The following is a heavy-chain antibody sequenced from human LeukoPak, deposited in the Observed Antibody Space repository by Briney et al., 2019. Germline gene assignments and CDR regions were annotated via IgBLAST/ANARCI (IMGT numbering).Heavy chain of an antibody. Sequence: GGSLRLSCAASGFTFSRSWMHWVRQAPGKGLVWVSRINDDGSTTSYADSVKGRFTISRDNAKKSLYLQMNSLRAEDTAVYYCTRDREPRNSQYYFDSWGQGTLVTVSS. CDR3: TRDREPRNSQYYFDS. CDR1: GFTFSRSW. D-gene: IGHD1-14*01. V-gene: IGHV3-74*01. J-gene: IGHJ4*02. CDR2: INDDGSTT.